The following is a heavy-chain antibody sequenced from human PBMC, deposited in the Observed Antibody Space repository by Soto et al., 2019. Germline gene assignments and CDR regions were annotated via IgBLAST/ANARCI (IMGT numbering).Heavy chain of an antibody. CDR3: AKCLRGWYIDY. CDR2: IIGSGGST. V-gene: IGHV3-23*01. CDR1: GFTFSSYD. D-gene: IGHD6-19*01. Sequence: EVPLLESGGGLVQPGGSLRLSCAASGFTFSSYDMTWVRQAPGKGLEWVSTIIGSGGSTFYADSVKGRFTISRDSSKNTLYLQMNSLRAEDTAVYYCAKCLRGWYIDYWGQGTLVTVSS. J-gene: IGHJ4*02.